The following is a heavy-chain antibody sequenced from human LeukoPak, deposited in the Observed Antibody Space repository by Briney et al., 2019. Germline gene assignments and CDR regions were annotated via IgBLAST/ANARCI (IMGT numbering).Heavy chain of an antibody. CDR1: GVSLTTSGLG. D-gene: IGHD4-17*01. J-gene: IGHJ4*02. Sequence: ESGPTLVKPTQTLTLICTFSGVSLTTSGLGVGWILYLPGKPLPRLALIYWNDDKRYRPSLKSRLTITKDTPKNQVVLTMTNMDPVDTATYYCVHVHTTVATVWGQGTLVTVSS. CDR2: IYWNDDK. V-gene: IGHV2-5*01. CDR3: VHVHTTVATV.